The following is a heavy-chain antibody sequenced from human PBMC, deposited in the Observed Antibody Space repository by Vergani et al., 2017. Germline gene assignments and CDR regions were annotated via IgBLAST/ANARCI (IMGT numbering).Heavy chain of an antibody. CDR1: DSSIMTNPY. CDR3: ARHRGSGGFFPSSYFYGMDV. Sequence: QVQLQESGPGLVKPSETLTLTCAVSDSSIMTNPYWGWFRQSPGKGLEWIGCIHHSGDTHYNSSLKSRVSISIVSSSKFSLSLTSVTAAATAIYYCARHRGSGGFFPSSYFYGMDVWGHGTTVTVSS. CDR2: IHHSGDT. V-gene: IGHV4-38-2*01. J-gene: IGHJ6*02. D-gene: IGHD3-10*01.